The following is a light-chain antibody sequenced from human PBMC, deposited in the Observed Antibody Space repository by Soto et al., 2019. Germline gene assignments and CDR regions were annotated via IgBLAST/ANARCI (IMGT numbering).Light chain of an antibody. Sequence: QSALTQPASVSGSPGQSITISCSGSSSDVGGYDYVAWYQQHPDKAPKLMIYDVSNRPSGVSSRFSGSKSGNTASLTISGLRAGEEDVYYSPYFSGRDPLLSGGGTK. V-gene: IGLV2-14*01. CDR2: DVS. CDR1: SSDVGGYDY. J-gene: IGLJ3*02. CDR3: PYFSGRDPLL.